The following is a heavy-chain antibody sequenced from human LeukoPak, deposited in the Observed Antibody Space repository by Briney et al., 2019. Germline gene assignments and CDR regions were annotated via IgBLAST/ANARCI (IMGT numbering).Heavy chain of an antibody. D-gene: IGHD2-8*01. Sequence: PSETLSLTCTVSGGSISSYYWSWIRQPPGKGLEWVANIYYSGSTNYNPSLKSQVTLSVDTFKNQFSLNLSSVTAANTAVYYGARHYCSNGLWRYFDLWGRGTLVTVSS. J-gene: IGHJ2*01. CDR3: ARHYCSNGLWRYFDL. CDR2: IYYSGST. V-gene: IGHV4-59*08. CDR1: GGSISSYY.